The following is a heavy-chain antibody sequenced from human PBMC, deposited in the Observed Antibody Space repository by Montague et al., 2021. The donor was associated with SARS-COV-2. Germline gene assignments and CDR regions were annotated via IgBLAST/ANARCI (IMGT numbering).Heavy chain of an antibody. V-gene: IGHV4-39*01. J-gene: IGHJ4*02. Sequence: SETLSLTCTVTGGPISGSSDYWGWIRQSSGKGLEWIARVDYSGNTYYSPSLKSRLTLSVDTSKNQFSLKLNSVTATDTALYYCARREYSYGWGDWGQGTLVTVSS. CDR1: GGPISGSSDY. D-gene: IGHD5-18*01. CDR3: ARREYSYGWGD. CDR2: VDYSGNT.